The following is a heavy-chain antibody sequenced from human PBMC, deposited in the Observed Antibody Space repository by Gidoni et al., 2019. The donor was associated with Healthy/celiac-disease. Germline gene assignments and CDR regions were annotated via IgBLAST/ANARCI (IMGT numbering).Heavy chain of an antibody. D-gene: IGHD6-6*01. CDR1: GFTFSSYG. CDR3: AREEGGQLDI. CDR2: IWYDGSNK. J-gene: IGHJ3*02. V-gene: IGHV3-33*01. Sequence: QVQLVESGGGVVQPGRSMRLSCAASGFTFSSYGMLWVRQGPGKGLECVAVIWYDGSNKYYADSVKGRFTISRDNSKNTLYLQMNSLRAEDTAVYYCAREEGGQLDIWGQGTMVTVSS.